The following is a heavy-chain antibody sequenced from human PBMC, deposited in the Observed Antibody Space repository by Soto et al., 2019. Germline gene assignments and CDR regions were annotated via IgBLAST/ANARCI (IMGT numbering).Heavy chain of an antibody. CDR1: GFTFSSYA. CDR3: ARGSGRFLEWFFDY. V-gene: IGHV3-64*02. J-gene: IGHJ4*02. D-gene: IGHD3-3*01. Sequence: EVPLVESGEGLVQPGGSLRLSCAASGFTFSSYAMHWVRQAPGKGLEYVSAISSNGGSTYYADSVKGRFTISRDNSKNTLYLQMGSLRAEDMAVYYCARGSGRFLEWFFDYWGQGTLVTVSS. CDR2: ISSNGGST.